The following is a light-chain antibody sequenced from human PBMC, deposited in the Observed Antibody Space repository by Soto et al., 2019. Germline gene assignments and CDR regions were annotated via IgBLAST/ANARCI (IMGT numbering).Light chain of an antibody. Sequence: ETVMTQSPATLSVSPGERATLSCRASQSVSRSLAWYQHKPGQAPRLLIYGASTRATGIPARFSGSGSGTEFTLTISSLQSEDFAVYYCQQYNNGPRTFGQGTKVEVK. CDR1: QSVSRS. J-gene: IGKJ1*01. CDR2: GAS. V-gene: IGKV3-15*01. CDR3: QQYNNGPRT.